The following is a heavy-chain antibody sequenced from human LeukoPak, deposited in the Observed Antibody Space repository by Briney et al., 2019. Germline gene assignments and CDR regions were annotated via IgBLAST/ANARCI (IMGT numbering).Heavy chain of an antibody. D-gene: IGHD3-9*01. J-gene: IGHJ5*02. CDR3: ARDRWSYDILTGYYFPNRFDP. V-gene: IGHV4-39*02. CDR2: IYYSGIT. CDR1: GGSISSSSYY. Sequence: SETLSLTCTVSGGSISSSSYYWGWIRQPPGKGLEWIGSIYYSGITHYNPSVKSRATISVDTSQKHFSLQLSSVTAADTAVYYCARDRWSYDILTGYYFPNRFDPWGQGTLVTVSS.